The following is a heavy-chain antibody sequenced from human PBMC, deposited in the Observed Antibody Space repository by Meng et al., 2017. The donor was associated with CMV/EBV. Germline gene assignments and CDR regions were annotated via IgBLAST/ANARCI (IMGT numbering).Heavy chain of an antibody. D-gene: IGHD3-22*01. J-gene: IGHJ4*02. CDR1: GFTFSSYA. CDR3: AKDSGYLSSVLDY. V-gene: IGHV3-23*01. Sequence: GGSLRLSCAASGFTFSSYAMSWVRQAPGKGLEWVSTISGSGGSTYYADSVKGRFTISRDNSKNTLYLQMNSLRAEDKDVYYCAKDSGYLSSVLDYWGQGTLVTVSS. CDR2: ISGSGGST.